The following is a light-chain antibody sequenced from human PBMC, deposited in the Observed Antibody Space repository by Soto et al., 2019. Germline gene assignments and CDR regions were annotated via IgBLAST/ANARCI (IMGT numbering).Light chain of an antibody. Sequence: IVLKHSPCTLAVSPVERATLSCVSSQSVISSYLAWYQQKPGQAPRLLIYDASSRATGIPDRFSGGGSGTDFTLTISRLEPEDFAVYYCQRYNNWPRGTFGQGTKVDIK. V-gene: IGKV3-20*01. J-gene: IGKJ1*01. CDR3: QRYNNWPRGT. CDR1: QSVISSY. CDR2: DAS.